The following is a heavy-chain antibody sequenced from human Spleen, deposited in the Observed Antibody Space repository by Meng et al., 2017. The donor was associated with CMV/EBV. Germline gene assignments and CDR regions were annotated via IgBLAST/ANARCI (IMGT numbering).Heavy chain of an antibody. V-gene: IGHV4-4*07. CDR2: IQVIGHT. CDR1: GASIRNYN. J-gene: IGHJ4*02. CDR3: AGSRPGGGACDY. D-gene: IGHD3-16*01. Sequence: VQVEEAGPGAVKPSETLFPACTVDGASIRNYNLSWVRQPAGQGLGWMGLIQVIGHTVYKPSLKSRVTVTLDASKTQYSLTLNSVTAADTATYYCAGSRPGGGACDYWGQGILVTVSS.